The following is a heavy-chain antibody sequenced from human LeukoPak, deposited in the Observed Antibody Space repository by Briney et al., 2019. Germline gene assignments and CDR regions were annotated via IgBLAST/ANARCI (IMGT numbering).Heavy chain of an antibody. J-gene: IGHJ4*02. CDR2: FDPEDGET. V-gene: IGHV1-24*01. D-gene: IGHD3-22*01. CDR1: GYTLTELS. Sequence: ASVKVSCKVSGYTLTELSMHWVRQAPGKGLEWMRGFDPEDGETIYAQKFQGRVTMTEDTSTDTAYMELSSLRSEDTAVYYCATERKISRGYPYYFDYWGQGTLVTVSS. CDR3: ATERKISRGYPYYFDY.